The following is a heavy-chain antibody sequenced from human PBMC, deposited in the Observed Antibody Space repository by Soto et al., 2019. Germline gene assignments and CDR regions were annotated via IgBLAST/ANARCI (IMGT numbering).Heavy chain of an antibody. CDR2: IYPEDSDT. CDR3: ARAGNAGDHFDH. V-gene: IGHV5-51*01. CDR1: GYRFTIYW. Sequence: PGESLKISCKGSGYRFTIYWIGGVRQMPGKGLEWMGAIYPEDSDTRNSPSFQGQVTFSADKSITTAYLQWSSLKASDTAIYYCARAGNAGDHFDHWGQGTLVTVSS. J-gene: IGHJ5*02. D-gene: IGHD7-27*01.